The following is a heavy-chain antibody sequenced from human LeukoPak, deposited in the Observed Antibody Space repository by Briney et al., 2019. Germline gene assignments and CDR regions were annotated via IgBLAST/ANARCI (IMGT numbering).Heavy chain of an antibody. D-gene: IGHD2-2*01. CDR2: IIPIFGTA. Sequence: ASVKVSCKASGGTFSSYAMRWVRQARGQGLEWMGGIIPIFGTANYAQKFQGRVMITAHKSTSTAYMELSSLRSEDTAVYYWARDRGDIVVVPTAIWFDPWGQGTLVTVSS. V-gene: IGHV1-69*06. CDR1: GGTFSSYA. CDR3: ARDRGDIVVVPTAIWFDP. J-gene: IGHJ5*02.